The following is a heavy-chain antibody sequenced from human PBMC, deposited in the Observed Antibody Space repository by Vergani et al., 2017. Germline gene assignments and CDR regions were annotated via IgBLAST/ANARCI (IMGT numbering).Heavy chain of an antibody. CDR2: INSDGSST. J-gene: IGHJ6*03. CDR3: ARGGDILTGYYIDYYYYYMDV. CDR1: GFTFSSYW. Sequence: EVQLVESGGGLVQPGRSLRLSCAASGFTFSSYWMHWVRQAPGKGLVWVSRINSDGSSTSYADSVKGRFTISRDNAKNTLYLQMNSLRAEDTAVYYCARGGDILTGYYIDYYYYYMDVWGKGTTVTVSS. V-gene: IGHV3-74*02. D-gene: IGHD3-9*01.